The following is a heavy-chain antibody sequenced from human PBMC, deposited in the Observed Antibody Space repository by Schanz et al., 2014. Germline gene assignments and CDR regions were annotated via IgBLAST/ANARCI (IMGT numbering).Heavy chain of an antibody. J-gene: IGHJ6*02. CDR1: GYTFTSHG. D-gene: IGHD3-10*01. V-gene: IGHV1-8*01. CDR3: ARAKRFGDMDV. CDR2: MNPNSGNT. Sequence: QVQLVQSEAEVKKPGSSVKVSCKASGYTFTSHGISWVRQAPGQGLEWMGWMNPNSGNTGYAQKFQGRVTMTRNTSISTAYMELSSLRSEDTAVYYCARAKRFGDMDVWGQGTTVTVSS.